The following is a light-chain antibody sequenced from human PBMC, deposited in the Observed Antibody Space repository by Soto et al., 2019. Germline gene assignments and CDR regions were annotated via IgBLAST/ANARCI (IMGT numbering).Light chain of an antibody. CDR3: LQDYNYPWT. J-gene: IGKJ1*01. CDR1: QDIRND. V-gene: IGKV1-6*01. Sequence: AIQMTQSPSSLSTSVGDRVTITCRASQDIRNDLGWYQEKPGQAPKLLIYAASNLQSGVPSRFSGSGSGTXXXXXXXXXXPXDFATYYCLQDYNYPWTFGQGTKVEI. CDR2: AAS.